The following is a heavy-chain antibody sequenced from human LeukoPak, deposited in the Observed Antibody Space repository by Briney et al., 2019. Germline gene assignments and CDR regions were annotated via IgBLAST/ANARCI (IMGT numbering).Heavy chain of an antibody. CDR1: GGTFSSYA. V-gene: IGHV1-69*05. CDR3: ARNLLELLEDY. CDR2: IIPIFGTA. Sequence: GASVKVSCKASGGTFSSYAISWVRQAPGQGLEWMGGIIPIFGTANYAQKFQGRVTITTDESTSTAYMELSSLRSDDTAVYYCARNLLELLEDYWGQGTLVTVSS. J-gene: IGHJ4*02. D-gene: IGHD2-15*01.